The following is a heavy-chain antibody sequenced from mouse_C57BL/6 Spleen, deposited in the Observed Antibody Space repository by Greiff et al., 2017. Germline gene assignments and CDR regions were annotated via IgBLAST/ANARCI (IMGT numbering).Heavy chain of an antibody. CDR3: TRPLWLRRVFAY. Sequence: EVQLMESGGGLVQPGGSMKLSCAASGFTFSDAWMDWVRQSPEKGLEWVAEIRNKANNHATYYAESVKGRFTISRDDSKSSVYLQMNSLRAEDTGIYYCTRPLWLRRVFAYWGQGTLVTVSA. CDR2: IRNKANNHAT. J-gene: IGHJ3*01. V-gene: IGHV6-6*01. D-gene: IGHD2-2*01. CDR1: GFTFSDAW.